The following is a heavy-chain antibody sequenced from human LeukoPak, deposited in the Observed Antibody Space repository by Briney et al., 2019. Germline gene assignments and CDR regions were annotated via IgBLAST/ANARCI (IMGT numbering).Heavy chain of an antibody. CDR3: ARDTGELIY. CDR2: IIPMFGTT. J-gene: IGHJ4*02. CDR1: GGTFSSDP. D-gene: IGHD7-27*01. V-gene: IGHV1-69*05. Sequence: ASVKVSCKASGGTFSSDPISWVRQPPGQGIEWMGRIIPMFGTTNYAQKFQRGVTITTDESTSTAYMELNSLTSEDTAVYYCARDTGELIYWGQGTLVTVSS.